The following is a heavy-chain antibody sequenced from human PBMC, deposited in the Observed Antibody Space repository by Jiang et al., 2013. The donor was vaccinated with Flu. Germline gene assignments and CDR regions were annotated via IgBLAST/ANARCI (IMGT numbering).Heavy chain of an antibody. Sequence: SGAAVKKPGASVKVSCKASGHPFTNFYIHWVRQAPGQGLEWMGRINPNNGGTVYAQKFQGRVTMTRDTSISTAYMDLRSLKYDDTAVYYCARGLPALYYFDSWGQGTLVTVSS. CDR2: INPNNGGT. D-gene: IGHD2-15*01. V-gene: IGHV1-2*02. J-gene: IGHJ4*02. CDR3: ARGLPALYYFDS. CDR1: GHPFTNFY.